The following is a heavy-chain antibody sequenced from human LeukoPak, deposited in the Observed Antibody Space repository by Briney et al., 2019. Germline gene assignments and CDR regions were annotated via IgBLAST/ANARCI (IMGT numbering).Heavy chain of an antibody. CDR2: RSAYNGNT. J-gene: IGHJ4*02. CDR3: ARRYFDGYSSSWDVFDY. D-gene: IGHD6-13*01. Sequence: GASVKISCKASGYTFTNYGITWVRQAPGQGLEWMGWRSAYNGNTRYAQTLQGRVTMTTDTSTSTAYMELRSLRSDDTAVYYCARRYFDGYSSSWDVFDYWGQGTLVTVSS. CDR1: GYTFTNYG. V-gene: IGHV1-18*01.